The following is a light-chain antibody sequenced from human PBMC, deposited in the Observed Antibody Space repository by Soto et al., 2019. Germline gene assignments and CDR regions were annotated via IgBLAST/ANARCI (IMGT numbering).Light chain of an antibody. V-gene: IGKV1-8*01. CDR1: QGISSY. CDR2: AAS. Sequence: AIRMTQSPSSLSASTGDRVTITCRASQGISSYLAWYQQKPGKAPKLLIYAASTLQSGVPSRFSGSGSGTDFTLTISCLQSEYVATYYCQQDYSYPSSFGPGTKVDI. J-gene: IGKJ3*01. CDR3: QQDYSYPSS.